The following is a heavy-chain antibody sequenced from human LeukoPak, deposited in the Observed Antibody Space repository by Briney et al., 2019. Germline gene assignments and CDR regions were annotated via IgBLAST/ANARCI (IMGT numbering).Heavy chain of an antibody. V-gene: IGHV4-59*01. Sequence: PSETLSLTCTVSGGSISSYYWSWIRQPPGKGLEWIGYIYYSGSTNYNPSLKSRVTISVDTSKNQFSLKLSSVTAADTAVYYCARGSPYCSSTSCLGGWFDPWGQGTLVTVSS. CDR2: IYYSGST. J-gene: IGHJ5*02. CDR1: GGSISSYY. D-gene: IGHD2-2*01. CDR3: ARGSPYCSSTSCLGGWFDP.